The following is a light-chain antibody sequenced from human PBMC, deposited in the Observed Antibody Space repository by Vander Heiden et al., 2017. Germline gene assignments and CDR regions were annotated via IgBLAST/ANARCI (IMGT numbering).Light chain of an antibody. J-gene: IGLJ1*01. V-gene: IGLV2-14*03. CDR2: DVS. CDR3: CSYTSSSTLYV. CDR1: TREVGGYNY. Sequence: SALTQPAPVSWPPGRPTTITCTGSTREVGGYNYVSWYQQHPGKAPKLMIHDVSDRPSGVSNRFSGAKSGNTASLTISGLKAEDEADYYCCSYTSSSTLYVFGTGTKVTVL.